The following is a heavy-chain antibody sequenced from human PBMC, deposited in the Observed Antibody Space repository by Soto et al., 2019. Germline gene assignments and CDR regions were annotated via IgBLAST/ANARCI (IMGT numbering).Heavy chain of an antibody. CDR3: ARPIHDSSGYYYFDY. CDR1: GYSFTSYW. CDR2: IYPGDSDT. D-gene: IGHD3-22*01. Sequence: PGESLKISCKGSGYSFTSYWIGWVRQMPGKGLEWMGMIYPGDSDTRYSPSFQGQVTISADKSISTAYLQWSSLKASDTAMYYCARPIHDSSGYYYFDYWGQGTLGTVSS. J-gene: IGHJ4*02. V-gene: IGHV5-51*01.